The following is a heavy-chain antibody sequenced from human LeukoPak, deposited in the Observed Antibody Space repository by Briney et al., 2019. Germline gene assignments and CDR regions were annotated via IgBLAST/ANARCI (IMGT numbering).Heavy chain of an antibody. V-gene: IGHV3-23*01. CDR3: ARAGSWDFWSGYYSPIDY. D-gene: IGHD3-3*01. CDR1: GFTFTSYA. J-gene: IGHJ4*02. Sequence: GGSLRLSCAASGFTFTSYAMSWVRQAPGQGLEWVSSMSGSGGSTYYADSVKGRFTISRDNSKNTLYLQMNSLRSEDTAVYYCARAGSWDFWSGYYSPIDYWGQGTLVTVSS. CDR2: MSGSGGST.